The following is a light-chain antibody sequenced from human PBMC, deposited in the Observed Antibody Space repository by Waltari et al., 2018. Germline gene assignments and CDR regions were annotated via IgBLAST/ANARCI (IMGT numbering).Light chain of an antibody. CDR3: QQYYNFPLT. Sequence: DIQMTQSPSSLSASVGDRVTITCQARQDIINYLNWFQQKPGKAPKLLIYDASSLEEGAPSRFSGTRSGTDFTFTISSLQPEDIGTYYCQQYYNFPLTFGQGTRLEIK. CDR1: QDIINY. CDR2: DAS. J-gene: IGKJ5*01. V-gene: IGKV1-33*01.